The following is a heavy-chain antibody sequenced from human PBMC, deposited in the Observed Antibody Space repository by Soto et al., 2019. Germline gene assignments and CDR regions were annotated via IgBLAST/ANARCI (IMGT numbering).Heavy chain of an antibody. D-gene: IGHD4-17*01. V-gene: IGHV4-61*01. J-gene: IGHJ6*02. CDR1: GGSVSSGSYY. CDR2: IYYSGST. CDR3: ARLDYGDYYYYGMDV. Sequence: SESLSLTCTVSGGSVSSGSYYWSWIRQPPGKGLEWIGYIYYSGSTNYNPSLKSRVTISVDTSKNQFSLKLSSVTAADTAVYYCARLDYGDYYYYGMDVWGQGTTVTVSS.